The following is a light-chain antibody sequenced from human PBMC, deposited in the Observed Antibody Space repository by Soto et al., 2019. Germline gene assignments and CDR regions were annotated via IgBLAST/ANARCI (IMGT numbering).Light chain of an antibody. CDR3: QSYDSSLSGSWV. V-gene: IGLV1-40*01. J-gene: IGLJ3*02. Sequence: QSVLTQPPSVSGAPGQRVTISCTGSSSNIGAHYDVHWYQQLPGTAPKLLISGDNNRPSGVPDRFSGSKSGTSASLAITGLHAEDEADYYCQSYDSSLSGSWVFGGGTKLTVL. CDR2: GDN. CDR1: SSNIGAHYD.